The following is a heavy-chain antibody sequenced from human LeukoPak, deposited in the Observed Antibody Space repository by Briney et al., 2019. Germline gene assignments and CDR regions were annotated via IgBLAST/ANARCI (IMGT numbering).Heavy chain of an antibody. Sequence: ASVKVSCKASGYTFTGYYMHWVRQAPGQGLEWMGWINPNSGGTNYAQKFQGRVTMTRDTSISTAYMELSRLRSDDTAVYYCARDPVDIVATITVGLANWFDPWGQGTLVTVSS. D-gene: IGHD5-12*01. J-gene: IGHJ5*02. CDR2: INPNSGGT. CDR1: GYTFTGYY. V-gene: IGHV1-2*02. CDR3: ARDPVDIVATITVGLANWFDP.